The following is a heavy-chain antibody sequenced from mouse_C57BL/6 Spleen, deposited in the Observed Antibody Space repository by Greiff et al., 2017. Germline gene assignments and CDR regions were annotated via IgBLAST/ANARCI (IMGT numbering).Heavy chain of an antibody. CDR2: INPSNGGT. Sequence: QVQLQQPGTELVKPGASVKLSCKASGYTFTSYWMHWVKQRPGQGLEWIGNINPSNGGTNYNEKFKSKATLTVDKSSSTAYMPLSSLTSEDSAVYYCAREEGGYLAWFAYWGQGTLVTVSA. CDR3: AREEGGYLAWFAY. CDR1: GYTFTSYW. V-gene: IGHV1-53*01. J-gene: IGHJ3*01. D-gene: IGHD2-2*01.